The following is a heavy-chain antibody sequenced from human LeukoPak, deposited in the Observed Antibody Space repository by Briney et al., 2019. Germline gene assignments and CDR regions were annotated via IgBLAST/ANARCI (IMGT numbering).Heavy chain of an antibody. Sequence: QTGGSLRLSCAASGFTFSSYAMHWVRQAPGKGLEWVAVISYDGSNKYYADSVKGRFTISRDNSKNTLYLQMNSPRAEDTALYYCAKDMSIAVASVLDYWGQGTLVTVSS. CDR1: GFTFSSYA. CDR3: AKDMSIAVASVLDY. D-gene: IGHD6-19*01. J-gene: IGHJ4*02. CDR2: ISYDGSNK. V-gene: IGHV3-30*04.